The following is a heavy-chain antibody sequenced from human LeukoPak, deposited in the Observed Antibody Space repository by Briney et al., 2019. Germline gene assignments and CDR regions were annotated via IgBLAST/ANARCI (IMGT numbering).Heavy chain of an antibody. CDR1: GFTFSSYA. J-gene: IGHJ4*02. D-gene: IGHD6-13*01. Sequence: GGSLRLSCAASGFTFSSYAMSWVRQAPGKRQEWVSAISGSGGSTYYADSVKGRFTISRDNSKNTLYLQMNSLRAEDTAVYYCANYPAAGADYWGQGTLVTVSS. CDR2: ISGSGGST. V-gene: IGHV3-23*01. CDR3: ANYPAAGADY.